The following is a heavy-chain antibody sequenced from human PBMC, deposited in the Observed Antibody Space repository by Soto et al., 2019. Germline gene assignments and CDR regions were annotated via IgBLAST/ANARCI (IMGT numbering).Heavy chain of an antibody. CDR2: ISAYNGNT. CDR3: ARDSLHPLTRPHSFSFDY. V-gene: IGHV1-18*01. J-gene: IGHJ4*01. D-gene: IGHD4-17*01. CDR1: GYIFISYG. Sequence: ASVKVSCKASGYIFISYGISWVRQARGQGPEWMGWISAYNGNTNYAPRFQGRVTMATDTSTSTAYMELRSLRSDDTAVYYCARDSLHPLTRPHSFSFDYWGPGTLVTVSS.